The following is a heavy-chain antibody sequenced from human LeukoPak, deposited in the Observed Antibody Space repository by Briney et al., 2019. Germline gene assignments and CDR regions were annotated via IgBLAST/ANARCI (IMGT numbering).Heavy chain of an antibody. CDR3: ANTYYYDSSGYGVGY. J-gene: IGHJ4*02. CDR1: GFTFSSYW. V-gene: IGHV3-74*01. CDR2: INSDGSST. Sequence: GGSLRLSCAASGFTFSSYWMHWVRQPPGEGLVWVSRINSDGSSTSYADSVKGRFTISRDNAKNTLYLQMNSLRAEDTAVYYCANTYYYDSSGYGVGYWGQGTLVTVSS. D-gene: IGHD3-22*01.